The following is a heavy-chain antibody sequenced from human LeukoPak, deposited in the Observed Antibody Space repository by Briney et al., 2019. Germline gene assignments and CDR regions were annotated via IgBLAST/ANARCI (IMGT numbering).Heavy chain of an antibody. CDR3: AREGKYCSSTSCYWYYYYYMDV. CDR1: GFTFSSYW. V-gene: IGHV3-7*01. J-gene: IGHJ6*03. Sequence: PGGSLRFSCAASGFTFSSYWMSWVRQAPGKGLEWVANIKQDGSEKYYVDSVKGRFTISRDNAKNSLYLQMNSLRAEDTAVYYCAREGKYCSSTSCYWYYYYYMDVWGKGTTVTVSS. D-gene: IGHD2-2*01. CDR2: IKQDGSEK.